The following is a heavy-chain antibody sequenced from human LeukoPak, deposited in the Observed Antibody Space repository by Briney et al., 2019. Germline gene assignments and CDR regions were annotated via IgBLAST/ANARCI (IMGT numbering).Heavy chain of an antibody. Sequence: SETLSLTCAVSGGSISSGGYSWSWIRQPPGTGLEWIGYIYHSGSTYYNPSLKSRVTISVDRSKNQFSLKLSPVTAADTAVYYCARDAGVGYFDYWGQGTLVTVSS. D-gene: IGHD1-26*01. V-gene: IGHV4-30-2*01. J-gene: IGHJ4*02. CDR1: GGSISSGGYS. CDR2: IYHSGST. CDR3: ARDAGVGYFDY.